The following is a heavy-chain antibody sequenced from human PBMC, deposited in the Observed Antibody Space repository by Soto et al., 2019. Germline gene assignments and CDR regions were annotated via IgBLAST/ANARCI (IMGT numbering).Heavy chain of an antibody. CDR3: TVIDDSSRGPIY. CDR1: GFSISTKRKS. V-gene: IGHV2-5*01. D-gene: IGHD3-22*01. CDR2: ET. J-gene: IGHJ4*02. Sequence: QITLKESGPPLVKPTQTLTVTCIVSGFSISTKRKSFSWLRQSPGEAPEWLALETQYSPSLYSRVALTQDSSKHQVVLTMTDMDPVDTATYYCTVIDDSSRGPIYWGQGILVPVSS.